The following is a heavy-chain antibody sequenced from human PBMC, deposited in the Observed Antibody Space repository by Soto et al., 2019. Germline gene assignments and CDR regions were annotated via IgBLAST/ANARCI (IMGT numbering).Heavy chain of an antibody. V-gene: IGHV4-39*01. Sequence: QLQLQESGPGLVKSSETLSLTCTVSGGSISSSIYFWGWIRQPPGKGLEWIGSIYYGGSTYYNPSLKSRVTISADTSKNQFSPNLSSVTAADTAVYYCARHKQWLALGLGWGQGTLVTVSS. CDR1: GGSISSSIYF. D-gene: IGHD6-19*01. J-gene: IGHJ4*02. CDR3: ARHKQWLALGLG. CDR2: IYYGGST.